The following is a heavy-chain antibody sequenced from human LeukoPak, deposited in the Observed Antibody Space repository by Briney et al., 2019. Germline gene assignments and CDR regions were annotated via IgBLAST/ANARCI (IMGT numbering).Heavy chain of an antibody. J-gene: IGHJ4*02. V-gene: IGHV3-48*01. CDR3: AKRKDSYGPDDY. D-gene: IGHD5-18*01. Sequence: GGSLRLSCAASGFTFSSYSMNWVRQAPGKGLEWVSYISSSSSTIYYADSVKGRFTISRDNSKNTLYLQMNSLRAEDTAVYYCAKRKDSYGPDDYWGQGTLVTVSS. CDR1: GFTFSSYS. CDR2: ISSSSSTI.